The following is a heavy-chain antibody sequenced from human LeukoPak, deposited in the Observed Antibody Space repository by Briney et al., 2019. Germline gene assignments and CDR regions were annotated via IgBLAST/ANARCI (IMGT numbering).Heavy chain of an antibody. D-gene: IGHD6-6*01. CDR3: ARWPYSSSYCFDY. V-gene: IGHV1-2*02. CDR1: GYTFTGYY. Sequence: ASVKVSCKASGYTFTGYYMHWVRQAPGQGLEWMGWINPNSGGTNYAQKFQGRVTITADESTSTAYMELSSLRSEDTAVYYCARWPYSSSYCFDYWGQGTLVTVSS. J-gene: IGHJ4*02. CDR2: INPNSGGT.